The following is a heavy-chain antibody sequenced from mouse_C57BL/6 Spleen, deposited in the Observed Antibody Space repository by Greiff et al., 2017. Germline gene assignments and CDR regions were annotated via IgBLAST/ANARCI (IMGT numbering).Heavy chain of an antibody. Sequence: QLQQSGAELVRPGASVTLSCKASGYTFTDYEMHWVKQTPVHGLEWIGAIDPETGGTAYNQKFKGKAILTADKSSSTAYMELRSLTSEDSAVYYCTRGEAYDGYYFDYWGQGTTLTVSS. CDR2: IDPETGGT. CDR3: TRGEAYDGYYFDY. J-gene: IGHJ2*01. D-gene: IGHD2-3*01. V-gene: IGHV1-15*01. CDR1: GYTFTDYE.